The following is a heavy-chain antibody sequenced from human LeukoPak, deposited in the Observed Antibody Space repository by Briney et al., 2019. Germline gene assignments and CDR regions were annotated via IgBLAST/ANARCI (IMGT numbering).Heavy chain of an antibody. Sequence: ASVKVSCKASEYTFTGYYLHWVRQAPGQGFEWMGWIHPNSGDTNYAQKFQGRVTMTRDTSISTAYMELSSLRSDDTAVYYCARLAAVPGWGQGTLVTVSS. CDR1: EYTFTGYY. J-gene: IGHJ1*01. CDR2: IHPNSGDT. V-gene: IGHV1-2*02. CDR3: ARLAAVPG. D-gene: IGHD6-19*01.